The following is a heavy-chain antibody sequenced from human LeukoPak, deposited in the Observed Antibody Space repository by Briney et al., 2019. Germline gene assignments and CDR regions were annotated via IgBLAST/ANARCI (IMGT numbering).Heavy chain of an antibody. J-gene: IGHJ4*02. D-gene: IGHD5-24*01. V-gene: IGHV3-30-3*01. Sequence: GGSLRLSCAASGFTFSSYAMHWVRQAPGKGLEWVAVISYDGSNKYYADSVKGRFTISRDNSKNTLYLQMNSLRAEDTAVYYCARDLRGPERDGYNLLYWGQGTLVTVSS. CDR1: GFTFSSYA. CDR2: ISYDGSNK. CDR3: ARDLRGPERDGYNLLY.